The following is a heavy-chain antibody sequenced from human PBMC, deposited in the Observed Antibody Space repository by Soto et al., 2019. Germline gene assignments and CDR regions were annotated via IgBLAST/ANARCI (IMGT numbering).Heavy chain of an antibody. CDR3: ARDQRGWYAHDY. J-gene: IGHJ4*02. CDR2: ISYDGSNK. CDR1: GFTFSSYA. Sequence: QVQLVESGGGVVQPGRSLRLSCAASGFTFSSYAMHWVRQAPGKGLEWVAVISYDGSNKYYADSVKGRFTISRDNSKNTLYLQMNSLRAEDTAVYYCARDQRGWYAHDYWGQGTLVTVSS. V-gene: IGHV3-30-3*01. D-gene: IGHD6-19*01.